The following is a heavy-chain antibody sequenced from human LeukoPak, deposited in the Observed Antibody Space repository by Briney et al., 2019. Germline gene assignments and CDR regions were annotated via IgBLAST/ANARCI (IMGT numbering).Heavy chain of an antibody. CDR1: GGSISSSSYY. V-gene: IGHV4-39*07. CDR2: IYYSGST. CDR3: ARVQAMSDY. D-gene: IGHD5-18*01. J-gene: IGHJ4*02. Sequence: SETESLSCTVSGGSISSSSYYWGWIRQPPGKGLEWIGSIYYSGSTYYNPSLKSRVTISVDTSKNQFSLKLSSVTAADTAVYYCARVQAMSDYWGQGTLVTVSS.